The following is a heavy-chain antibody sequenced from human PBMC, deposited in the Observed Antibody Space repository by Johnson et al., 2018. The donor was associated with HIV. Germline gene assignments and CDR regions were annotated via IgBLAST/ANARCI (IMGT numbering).Heavy chain of an antibody. J-gene: IGHJ3*02. CDR3: ARGHWAFDI. CDR1: GFTVSSNY. D-gene: IGHD1-1*01. V-gene: IGHV3-7*01. CDR2: IKQDGSEK. Sequence: VQLVESGGGVVKPGGSLRLSCAASGFTVSSNYMSWVRQAPGKGLEWVANIKQDGSEKYYVDSVKGRFTISRDNAKNSLYLQMNSLRAEDTAVYYCARGHWAFDIWGQGTMVTVSS.